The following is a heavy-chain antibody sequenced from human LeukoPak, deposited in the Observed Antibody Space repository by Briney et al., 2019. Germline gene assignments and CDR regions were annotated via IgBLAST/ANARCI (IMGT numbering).Heavy chain of an antibody. CDR1: GGSISSSSYY. Sequence: SETLSPTCTVSGGSISSSSYYWGWIRQPPGKGLEWIGSIYYSGSTYYNPSLKSRVTISVDTSKNQFSLKLSSVTAADTAVYYCARDGAGSSGYSYYFDYWGQGTLVTVSS. J-gene: IGHJ4*02. D-gene: IGHD3-22*01. V-gene: IGHV4-39*07. CDR2: IYYSGST. CDR3: ARDGAGSSGYSYYFDY.